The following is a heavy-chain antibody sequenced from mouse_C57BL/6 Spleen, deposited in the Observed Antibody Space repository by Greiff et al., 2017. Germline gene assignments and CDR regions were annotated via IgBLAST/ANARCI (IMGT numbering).Heavy chain of an antibody. V-gene: IGHV1-69*01. Sequence: QVQLQQPGAELVMPGASVKLSCKASGYTFTSYWMHWVKQRPGQGLEWIGEIDPSDSYTNYNQKFKGKSTLTVDKSSSTAYMQLSSLTSEDSAVYYCAILLRFDYWGQGTTLTVSS. J-gene: IGHJ2*01. D-gene: IGHD1-1*01. CDR1: GYTFTSYW. CDR2: IDPSDSYT. CDR3: AILLRFDY.